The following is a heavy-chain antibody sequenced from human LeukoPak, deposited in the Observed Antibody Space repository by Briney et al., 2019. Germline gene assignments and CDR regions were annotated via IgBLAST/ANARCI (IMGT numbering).Heavy chain of an antibody. CDR2: IYYSGST. CDR1: GGSISSHY. J-gene: IGHJ4*02. CDR3: ARTFWSGYYTGRLYYFDY. V-gene: IGHV4-59*11. Sequence: KPSETLSLTCTVSGGSISSHYWSWIRQPPGKGLEWIGYIYYSGSTNYNPSLKSRVTISVDTSKNQFSLKLSSVTAADTAVYYCARTFWSGYYTGRLYYFDYWGQGTLVTVSS. D-gene: IGHD3-3*01.